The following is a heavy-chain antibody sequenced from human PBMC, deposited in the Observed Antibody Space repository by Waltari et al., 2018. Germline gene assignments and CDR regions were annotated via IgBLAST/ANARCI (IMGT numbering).Heavy chain of an antibody. J-gene: IGHJ4*02. CDR3: ARGLSKAFASIAARPPIGY. CDR1: GGSFSGYY. V-gene: IGHV4-34*01. D-gene: IGHD6-6*01. Sequence: QVQLQQWGAGLLKPSETLSLTCAVYGGSFSGYYWSWIRQPPGKGLEWMGEINHSGSTNYNPSLKSRVTISVDTSKNQFSLKLSSVTAADTAVYYCARGLSKAFASIAARPPIGYWGQGTLVTVSS. CDR2: INHSGST.